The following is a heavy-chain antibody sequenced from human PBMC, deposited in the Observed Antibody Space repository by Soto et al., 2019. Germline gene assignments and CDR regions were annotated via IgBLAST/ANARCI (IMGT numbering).Heavy chain of an antibody. J-gene: IGHJ3*02. Sequence: QVQLVQSGTEVKKPGASVKVSCKTSGYTFTNHGINWVRQAPGQVLEWMGWINPYNANTNYAQKLQGRVTMTPDTSPTTAYMDLRSLTSDDTAVDYCARDRVAGRWGAAFDTWGQGTVVTVSS. V-gene: IGHV1-18*04. D-gene: IGHD3-16*01. CDR3: ARDRVAGRWGAAFDT. CDR2: INPYNANT. CDR1: GYTFTNHG.